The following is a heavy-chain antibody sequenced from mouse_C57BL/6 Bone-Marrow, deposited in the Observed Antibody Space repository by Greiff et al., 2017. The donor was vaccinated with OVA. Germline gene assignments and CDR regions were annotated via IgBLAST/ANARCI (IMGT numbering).Heavy chain of an antibody. V-gene: IGHV10-3*01. CDR2: IRSKSSNYAT. CDR1: GFTFNTYA. CDR3: VRRGPYYGSSHWYFDV. Sequence: EVKVVESGGGLVQPKGSLKLSCAASGFTFNTYAMHWVRQAPGKGLEWVARIRSKSSNYATYYADSVKDRFTISRDDSQSMLYLQMNNLKTEDTAMYYCVRRGPYYGSSHWYFDVWGTGTTVTVSS. J-gene: IGHJ1*03. D-gene: IGHD1-1*01.